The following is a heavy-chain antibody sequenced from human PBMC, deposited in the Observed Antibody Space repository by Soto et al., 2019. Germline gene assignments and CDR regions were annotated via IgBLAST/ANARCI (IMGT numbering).Heavy chain of an antibody. CDR2: IYSGGST. Sequence: EVQLVESGGGLVQPGGSLRLSCAASGFTVSSNYMSWVRQAPGKGLEWVSVIYSGGSTYYADSVKGRFTISRDNSKHTLYLQMTSLRAEDTVVYYYAREAVDGYRPAYWYSALWCRDTLLTASS. V-gene: IGHV3-66*01. J-gene: IGHJ2*01. CDR1: GFTVSSNY. D-gene: IGHD6-25*01. CDR3: AREAVDGYRPAYWYSAL.